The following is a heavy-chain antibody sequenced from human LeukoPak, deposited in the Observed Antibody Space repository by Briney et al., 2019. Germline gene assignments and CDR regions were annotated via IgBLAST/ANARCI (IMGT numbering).Heavy chain of an antibody. CDR1: GFTFSSYA. V-gene: IGHV3-23*01. J-gene: IGHJ6*02. D-gene: IGHD4-17*01. Sequence: GGSLRLSCAASGFTFSSYALSWVRQAPGKGLEWVSSMSGSGGSTYYADSVKGRFTISRDDSKNTLYLQMNSLRAEDTAVYYCARVRYGELDVWGQGTTVTVSS. CDR2: MSGSGGST. CDR3: ARVRYGELDV.